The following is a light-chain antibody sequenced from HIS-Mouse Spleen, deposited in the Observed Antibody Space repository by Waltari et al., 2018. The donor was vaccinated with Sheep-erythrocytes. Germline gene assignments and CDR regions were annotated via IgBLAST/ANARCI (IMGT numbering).Light chain of an antibody. CDR1: STYVGGYKH. Sequence: QSALTQPRSVSGSPGQSVTTSCTVTSTYVGGYKHFSWYQQHPGKAPKLMIYEGRKRPSGVSNRFSGSKSGNTASLTISGLQAEDEADYYCCSYAGSSTPWVFGGGTKLTVL. CDR2: EGR. J-gene: IGLJ3*02. CDR3: CSYAGSSTPWV. V-gene: IGLV2-23*01.